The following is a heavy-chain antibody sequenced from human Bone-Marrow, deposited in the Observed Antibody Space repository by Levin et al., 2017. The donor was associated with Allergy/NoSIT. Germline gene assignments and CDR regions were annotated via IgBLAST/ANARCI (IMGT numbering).Heavy chain of an antibody. CDR3: ARSRSITGTDDVKLMDV. V-gene: IGHV3-21*01. CDR2: ISRSGHDI. Sequence: GGSLRLSCVVSGFTFSDYAMNWVRQSPEKGLEWVTSISRSGHDIYDADSVKGRFTISRDNANNSLSLQMSSLRAEDTGIYYCARSRSITGTDDVKLMDVWGQGTTVTVSS. CDR1: GFTFSDYA. J-gene: IGHJ6*02. D-gene: IGHD1/OR15-1a*01.